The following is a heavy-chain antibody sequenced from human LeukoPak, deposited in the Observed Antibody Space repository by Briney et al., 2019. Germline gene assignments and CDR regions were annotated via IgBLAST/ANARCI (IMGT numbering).Heavy chain of an antibody. V-gene: IGHV3-64*01. J-gene: IGHJ4*02. CDR3: ARDLTSGWYYFDY. CDR1: GFTFSTYA. D-gene: IGHD6-19*01. CDR2: ISTNGENT. Sequence: GGSLRLSCAASGFTFSTYAMHWVRQAPGKGLEYVSGISTNGENTYYANSVKGRFTISRDNSKNTLYLQMGSLRAEDMAVYYCARDLTSGWYYFDYWGQGTLVTVSS.